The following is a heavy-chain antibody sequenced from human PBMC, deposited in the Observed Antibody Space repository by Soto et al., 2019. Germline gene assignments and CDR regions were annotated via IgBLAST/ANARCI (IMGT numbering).Heavy chain of an antibody. V-gene: IGHV1-18*04. Sequence: QVQLVQSGAEVKKPGASVKVSCKASGYTFTSYGISWVRQAPGQGLEWMGWISAYNGNTNYAQKLQGRVTMTTDTSTNTAYMELRRLRSDDKAVYYCARSNGDYAVPLYYYYGMDVWGQGTTVTVSS. CDR2: ISAYNGNT. CDR1: GYTFTSYG. J-gene: IGHJ6*02. CDR3: ARSNGDYAVPLYYYYGMDV. D-gene: IGHD4-17*01.